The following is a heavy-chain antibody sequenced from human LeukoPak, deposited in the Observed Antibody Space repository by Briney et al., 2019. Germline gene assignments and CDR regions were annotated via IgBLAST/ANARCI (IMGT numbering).Heavy chain of an antibody. J-gene: IGHJ4*02. V-gene: IGHV1-46*01. CDR2: INPSGTIT. D-gene: IGHD6-13*01. CDR1: GLTFTSYY. Sequence: ASVKVSCKASGLTFTSYYIHWVRQAPGRGREWMGKINPSGTITTYAPKYQGRVTVTKDTSTNTVYMELSSLRSDDTAVYYCALIAPPHNWGQGPLVTVSS. CDR3: ALIAPPHN.